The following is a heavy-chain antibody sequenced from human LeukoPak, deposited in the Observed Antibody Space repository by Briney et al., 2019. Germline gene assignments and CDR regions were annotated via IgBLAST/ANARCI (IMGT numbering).Heavy chain of an antibody. Sequence: GETLTITCMGSGYSSTGYSIGWVRQMPGKGRGGVGIIYPGHPDTRHSPSFQGQVTISADKSISTAYLQWSSLKASDTAMYYCTRLGIAVAGTIDYWGQGTLVTVSS. CDR3: TRLGIAVAGTIDY. D-gene: IGHD6-19*01. CDR1: GYSSTGYS. V-gene: IGHV5-51*01. J-gene: IGHJ4*02. CDR2: IYPGHPDT.